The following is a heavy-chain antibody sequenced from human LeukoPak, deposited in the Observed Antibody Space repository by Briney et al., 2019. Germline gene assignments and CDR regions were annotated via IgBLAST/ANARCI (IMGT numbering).Heavy chain of an antibody. CDR2: IYPGDSDT. CDR3: ARAPGLSGKWFDP. D-gene: IGHD3-10*01. V-gene: IGHV5-51*01. CDR1: GYSFTSYW. J-gene: IGHJ5*02. Sequence: GASLRISCKGSGYSFTSYWIGWVRQMPGKGLEWMGIIYPGDSDTRYSPSFQGQVTISADKSISTAYPQWSSLKASDTAMYYCARAPGLSGKWFDPWGQGTLVTVSS.